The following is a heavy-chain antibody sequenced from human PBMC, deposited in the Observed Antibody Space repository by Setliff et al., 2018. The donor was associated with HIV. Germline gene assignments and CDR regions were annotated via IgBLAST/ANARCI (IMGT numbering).Heavy chain of an antibody. D-gene: IGHD2-21*02. CDR2: IKQDGSEK. J-gene: IGHJ4*02. CDR1: GFTFSSYW. V-gene: IGHV3-7*01. CDR3: ARLGPVVTETSYDY. Sequence: GGSLRLSCAASGFTFSSYWMNWVRQAPGKGLEWVANIKQDGSEKYYVDSVKGRFTISRDNAKNSLYLQMNSLRAEDTAVYYCARLGPVVTETSYDYWGQGTLVTVSS.